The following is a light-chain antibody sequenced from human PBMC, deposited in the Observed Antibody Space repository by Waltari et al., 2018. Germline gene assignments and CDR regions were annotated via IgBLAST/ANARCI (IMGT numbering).Light chain of an antibody. Sequence: QSVLTQSPSVSGTPGQRVSIPCSGSSSNIASNYVYWYQQLPGTAPELLIYRDNQRPSGVPDRFSGSKSGTSASLAISGLRSEDEADYYCAAWDDSLNSLVFGGGTKLTVL. V-gene: IGLV1-47*01. CDR1: SSNIASNY. CDR3: AAWDDSLNSLV. J-gene: IGLJ2*01. CDR2: RDN.